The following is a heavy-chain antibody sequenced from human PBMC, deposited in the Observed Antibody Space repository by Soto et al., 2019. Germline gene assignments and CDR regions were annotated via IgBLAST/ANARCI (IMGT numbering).Heavy chain of an antibody. Sequence: EVQLVESGGGLVQPGGSLRLSCAASGFTFSSYWMSWVRQAPGKGLEWVANIKQVGSEKYYVDSVKGRFTISRDNAKNSLYLQMNSLRAEDTAVYYCAREAAAGDFDYWGQGTLVTVSS. J-gene: IGHJ4*02. CDR2: IKQVGSEK. V-gene: IGHV3-7*01. D-gene: IGHD6-13*01. CDR3: AREAAAGDFDY. CDR1: GFTFSSYW.